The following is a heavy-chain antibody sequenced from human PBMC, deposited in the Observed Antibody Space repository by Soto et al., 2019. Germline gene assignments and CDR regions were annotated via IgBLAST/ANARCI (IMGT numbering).Heavy chain of an antibody. CDR1: AFTFSTYA. CDR2: ISYDGTNK. J-gene: IGHJ4*02. D-gene: IGHD1-1*01. CDR3: ARDYNGDYLDY. Sequence: QVQLVESGGGVVQPGRSLRLSCAASAFTFSTYAMHWVRQAPGKGLEWVALISYDGTNKYYADSVKGRFTISRDNSKNTLYLQMNSLTAEDTAVYYCARDYNGDYLDYWGLGTLVTVSS. V-gene: IGHV3-30-3*01.